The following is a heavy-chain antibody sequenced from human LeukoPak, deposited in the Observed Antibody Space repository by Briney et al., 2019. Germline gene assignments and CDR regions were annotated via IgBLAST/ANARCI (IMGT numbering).Heavy chain of an antibody. CDR1: AYTFTGYF. D-gene: IGHD2-15*01. J-gene: IGHJ6*03. CDR3: ARDARLGVVVEDYFYYMDV. Sequence: ASVQVSCKASAYTFTGYFMYWVRQAPGQGLEWMGLINPKTGGTHYAQTFQGRVTLTRDTSISTAFMELSRLTSDDAAVYYCARDARLGVVVEDYFYYMDVWGKGTTVTVSS. V-gene: IGHV1-2*02. CDR2: INPKTGGT.